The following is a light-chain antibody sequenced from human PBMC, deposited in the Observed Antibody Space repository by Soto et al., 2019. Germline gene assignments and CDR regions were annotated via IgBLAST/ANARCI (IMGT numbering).Light chain of an antibody. Sequence: EILMTQSPATLSVSPGERATLSCRASQSVRSNLAWYQQKPGQAPRLLIYGASTRATGIPARFSGSGSGTEFTLTISSLQSEDFAVYYCQQYNNWPPYTFGQGTK. CDR2: GAS. CDR1: QSVRSN. CDR3: QQYNNWPPYT. J-gene: IGKJ2*01. V-gene: IGKV3D-15*01.